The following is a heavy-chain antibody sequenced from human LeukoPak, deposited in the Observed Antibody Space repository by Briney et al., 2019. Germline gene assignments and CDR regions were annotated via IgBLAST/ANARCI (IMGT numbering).Heavy chain of an antibody. CDR3: ARAVPIFTAAAGNWFDP. D-gene: IGHD6-13*01. CDR2: IYTSGST. CDR1: GGSISSGSYY. Sequence: SETLSLTCTVSGGSISSGSYYWSWIRQPAGKGLEWIGRIYTSGSTNYNPSLKSRVTISVDTSKNQFSLKLSSVTAADTAVYYCARAVPIFTAAAGNWFDPWGQGTLVTVSS. V-gene: IGHV4-61*02. J-gene: IGHJ5*02.